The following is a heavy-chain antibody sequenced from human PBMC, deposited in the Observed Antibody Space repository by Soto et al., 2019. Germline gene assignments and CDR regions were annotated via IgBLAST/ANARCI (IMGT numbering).Heavy chain of an antibody. CDR1: GGSISSGGYY. Sequence: SETLSLTCTFSGGSISSGGYYWSWIRQHPGKGLEWIGYIYYSGSTYYNPSLKGRVTISVDTSKNQFSLKLSSVTAADTAVYYCARGVLERRFFGAFDIWGQGTMVTVSS. CDR3: ARGVLERRFFGAFDI. CDR2: IYYSGST. V-gene: IGHV4-31*02. J-gene: IGHJ3*02. D-gene: IGHD3-3*01.